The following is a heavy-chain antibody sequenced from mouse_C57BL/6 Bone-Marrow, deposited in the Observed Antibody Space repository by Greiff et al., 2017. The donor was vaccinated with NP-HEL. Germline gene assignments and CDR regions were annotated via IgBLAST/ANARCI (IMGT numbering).Heavy chain of an antibody. V-gene: IGHV5-16*01. CDR1: GFTFSDYY. J-gene: IGHJ4*01. CDR3: ARDQLGRRAMDY. CDR2: INYDGSST. Sequence: EVQLVESEGGLVQPGSSMKLSCTASGFTFSDYYMAWVRQVPEKGLEWVANINYDGSSTYYLDSLKSRFIISRDNAKNILYLQMSSLKSEDTATYYCARDQLGRRAMDYWGQGTSVIVSS. D-gene: IGHD4-1*02.